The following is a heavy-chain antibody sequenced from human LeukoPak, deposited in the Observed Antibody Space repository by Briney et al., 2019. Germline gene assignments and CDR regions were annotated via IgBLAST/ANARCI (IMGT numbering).Heavy chain of an antibody. CDR3: ARDLRR. V-gene: IGHV3-30*03. CDR2: ISYDGSNK. CDR1: GFTFSSYG. D-gene: IGHD5/OR15-5a*01. Sequence: GGSLRLSCAASGFTFSSYGMHWVRQAPGKGLEWVAVISYDGSNKYYADSVKGRFTISRDNVKKSLYLQMSSLRAEDTAVYYCARDLRRWGQGTLVTVSS. J-gene: IGHJ4*02.